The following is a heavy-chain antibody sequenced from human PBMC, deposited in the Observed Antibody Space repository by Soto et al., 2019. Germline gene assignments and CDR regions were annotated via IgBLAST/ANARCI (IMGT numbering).Heavy chain of an antibody. CDR1: GASITYGAYS. J-gene: IGHJ4*02. CDR3: ARGGGFDSFDY. V-gene: IGHV4-30-2*01. Sequence: PSEILSLTCTVSGASITYGAYSWSWIRQTPGKGLEWIGYINHLETTFYNPSFESRLTLSIDRTKNQFSLNLKSMSAADRAVYFCARGGGFDSFDYWGQGILVTVSS. D-gene: IGHD3-10*01. CDR2: INHLETT.